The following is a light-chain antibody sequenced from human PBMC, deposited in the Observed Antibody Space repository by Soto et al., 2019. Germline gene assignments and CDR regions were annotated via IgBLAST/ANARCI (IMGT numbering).Light chain of an antibody. Sequence: QSVLTQPPSASGTPGQRVTISCSGSSSNIGSNYVYWYQQLPGTVPQLLIYRNSERPSGVPDRFSGSKSGTSASLAISGLRSEDEAEYYCAAWDDSLSGVVFGGGTKLTV. V-gene: IGLV1-47*01. CDR2: RNS. J-gene: IGLJ2*01. CDR1: SSNIGSNY. CDR3: AAWDDSLSGVV.